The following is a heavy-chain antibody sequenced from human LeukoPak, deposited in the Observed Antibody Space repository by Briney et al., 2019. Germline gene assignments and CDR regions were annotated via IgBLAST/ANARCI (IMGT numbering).Heavy chain of an antibody. V-gene: IGHV1-46*01. D-gene: IGHD1-26*01. CDR2: INPSDGST. CDR3: ARDRYSGGYLFVAFDI. CDR1: GYIFINYY. J-gene: IGHJ3*02. Sequence: ASVKVSCKASGYIFINYYIHWVRQAPGQGLEWMGVINPSDGSTNYAQKYQDRVTMTRDTSTSTACMELRSLRSDDTAVYYCARDRYSGGYLFVAFDIWGQGTMVTVSS.